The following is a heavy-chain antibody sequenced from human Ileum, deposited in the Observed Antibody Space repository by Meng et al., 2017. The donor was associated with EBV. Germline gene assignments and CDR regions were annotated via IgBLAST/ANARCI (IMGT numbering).Heavy chain of an antibody. CDR1: GSTFRNYG. J-gene: IGHJ4*02. D-gene: IGHD1-26*01. Sequence: HRVRCGREWKKPGDSVNDSRMDSGSTFRNYGISWLRQAPGQGLEWMGWISAYNGNTNYAQNLQGRVTMTTDTSTGTAYMEVRSLRSDDTAVYYCARAGNGGSYYFTYWGQGTLVTVSS. CDR2: ISAYNGNT. V-gene: IGHV1-18*01. CDR3: ARAGNGGSYYFTY.